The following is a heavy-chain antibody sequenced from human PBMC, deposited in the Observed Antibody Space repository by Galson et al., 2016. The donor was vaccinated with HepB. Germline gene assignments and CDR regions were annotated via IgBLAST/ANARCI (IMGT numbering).Heavy chain of an antibody. CDR3: ERYRFFFGSGSYSLRRGYYHGRDV. CDR2: IYTDGET. Sequence: SLRLSCAVSGFTVSTYYMSWVRQAPGKGLEWVSVIYTDGETHFADSVKGRFPISRDISRNTLYLQMNSLRVEDTALYYCERYRFFFGSGSYSLRRGYYHGRDVWGEGTTVTVSS. J-gene: IGHJ6*04. V-gene: IGHV3-53*05. CDR1: GFTVSTYY. D-gene: IGHD3-10*01.